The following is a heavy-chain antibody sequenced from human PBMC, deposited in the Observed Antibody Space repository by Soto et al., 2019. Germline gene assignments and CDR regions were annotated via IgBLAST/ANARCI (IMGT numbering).Heavy chain of an antibody. Sequence: GGSLRLSSAASGFTFSSYAMGWVRQAPGKGLEWVSAISCSGGSTYYAYSVKVRFTISIDNSKSKLYLQMNSLRAEDTAVYYCAKFNGAGTYYCHYGMYXWGKVTTVTISX. CDR1: GFTFSSYA. D-gene: IGHD6-19*01. CDR2: ISCSGGST. J-gene: IGHJ6*04. V-gene: IGHV3-23*01. CDR3: AKFNGAGTYYCHYGMYX.